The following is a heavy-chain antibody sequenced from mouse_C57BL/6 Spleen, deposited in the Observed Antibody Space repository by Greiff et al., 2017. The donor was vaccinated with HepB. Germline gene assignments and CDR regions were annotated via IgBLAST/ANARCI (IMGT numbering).Heavy chain of an antibody. J-gene: IGHJ2*01. CDR3: ARRSYDGYYDY. D-gene: IGHD2-3*01. Sequence: EVKLMESGGGLVKPGGSLKLSCAASGFTFSDYGMHWVRQAPEKGLEWVAYISSGSSNIYYADTVKGRFTISRDNAKNTLFLQMTSLRSEDTAMYYCARRSYDGYYDYWGQGTTLTVSS. V-gene: IGHV5-17*01. CDR1: GFTFSDYG. CDR2: ISSGSSNI.